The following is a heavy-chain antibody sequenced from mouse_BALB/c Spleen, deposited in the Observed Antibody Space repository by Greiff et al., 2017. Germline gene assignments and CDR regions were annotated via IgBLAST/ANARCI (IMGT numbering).Heavy chain of an antibody. V-gene: IGHV7-3*02. J-gene: IGHJ4*01. D-gene: IGHD2-4*01. CDR2: IRNKANGYTT. Sequence: EVQVVESGGGLVQPGGSLRLSCATSGFTFTDYYMSWVRQPPGKALEWLGFIRNKANGYTTEYSASVKGRFTISRDNSQSILYLQMNTLRAEDSATYYCARDRVYDYDGYYYAMDYWGQGTSVTVSS. CDR1: GFTFTDYY. CDR3: ARDRVYDYDGYYYAMDY.